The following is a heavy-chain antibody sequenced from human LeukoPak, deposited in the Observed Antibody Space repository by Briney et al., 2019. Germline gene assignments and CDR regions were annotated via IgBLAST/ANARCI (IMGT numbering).Heavy chain of an antibody. D-gene: IGHD3-22*01. CDR1: GFTFSSYW. V-gene: IGHV3-74*01. CDR3: AKYYYDSSGYSNAFDI. Sequence: GGSLRLSCAASGFTFSSYWMHWVRQAPGKGLVWVSRINSDGSSTSYADSVKGRFTISRDNAKNTLYLQMNSLRAEDTAVYYCAKYYYDSSGYSNAFDIWGQGTMVTVSS. J-gene: IGHJ3*02. CDR2: INSDGSST.